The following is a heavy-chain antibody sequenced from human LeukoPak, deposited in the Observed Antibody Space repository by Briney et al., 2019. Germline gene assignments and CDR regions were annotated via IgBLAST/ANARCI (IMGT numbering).Heavy chain of an antibody. CDR3: ARGAYYYED. Sequence: PGGSLRLSCAASGFTFSSYGMHWVRQAPGKGLEWVAVISYDGSNKYYADSVKGRFTISRDNAKSSLYLQMNSLRAEDTAVYYCARGAYYYEDWGQGTLVTVSS. CDR2: ISYDGSNK. CDR1: GFTFSSYG. D-gene: IGHD3-22*01. J-gene: IGHJ4*02. V-gene: IGHV3-30*03.